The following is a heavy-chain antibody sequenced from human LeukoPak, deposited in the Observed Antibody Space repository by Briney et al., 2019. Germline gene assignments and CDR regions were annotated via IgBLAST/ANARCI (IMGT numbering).Heavy chain of an antibody. CDR2: INPNSGGT. J-gene: IGHJ4*02. D-gene: IGHD6-19*01. CDR1: GYTFTGYY. Sequence: ASVKVSCKASGYTFTGYYMHWVRQAPGQGLEWMGWINPNSGGTNYAQKFQGRVTMTRDTSISTAYMELSRLRSDDTAVYYCARDLRSGWIYYFDYWGQGTLVTVSS. V-gene: IGHV1-2*02. CDR3: ARDLRSGWIYYFDY.